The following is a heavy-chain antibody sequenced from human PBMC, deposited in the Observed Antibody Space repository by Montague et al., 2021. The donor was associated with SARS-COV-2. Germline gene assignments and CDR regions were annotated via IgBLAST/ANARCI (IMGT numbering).Heavy chain of an antibody. CDR2: INHSANT. D-gene: IGHD3-10*01. CDR1: GGSLSGYY. V-gene: IGHV4-34*01. CDR3: ASGIYPSGSYYNRYYYGLNI. J-gene: IGHJ6*02. Sequence: SETLSLTCAVHGGSLSGYYWSWIRQPPEKGLEWIGEINHSANTKYYPSLKSPVTISIDTSKNQFSLKMTSVTAADTATYYCASGIYPSGSYYNRYYYGLNIWGPGTTVIVSS.